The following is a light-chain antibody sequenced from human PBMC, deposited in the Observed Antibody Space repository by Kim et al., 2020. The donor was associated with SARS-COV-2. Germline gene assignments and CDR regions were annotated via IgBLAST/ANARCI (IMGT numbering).Light chain of an antibody. J-gene: IGKJ1*01. CDR3: QQYDSSWT. CDR2: KAS. V-gene: IGKV1-5*03. Sequence: SASVGDTVTIPCRASQSVNDWLAWYQQKPGKAPKLLIYKASSLTSGVPSRFSGSGSGREFTLTISSLQPDDFGTYYCQQYDSSWTFGQGTKVDIK. CDR1: QSVNDW.